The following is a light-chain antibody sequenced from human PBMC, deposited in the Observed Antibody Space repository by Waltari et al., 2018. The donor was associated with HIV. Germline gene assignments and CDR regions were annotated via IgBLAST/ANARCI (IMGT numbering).Light chain of an antibody. J-gene: IGLJ3*02. CDR2: QDT. CDR1: KSGDSY. V-gene: IGLV3-1*01. Sequence: SYELTQPPSASVAPDETATITCPGDKSGDSYVCWDQQKPGQSPVLVIYQDTKRPSAIPERFSGSNSGNTATLTISGTQAMDEADYYCATWDDNLSGWVFGGGTKLTVL. CDR3: ATWDDNLSGWV.